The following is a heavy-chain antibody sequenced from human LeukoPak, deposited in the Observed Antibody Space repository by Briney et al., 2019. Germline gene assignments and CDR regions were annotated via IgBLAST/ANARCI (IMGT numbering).Heavy chain of an antibody. CDR1: GFTFSSYS. J-gene: IGHJ5*02. CDR2: ISSSSSTI. Sequence: HPGGSLRLSCAASGFTFSSYSMNWVRQAPGKGLEWVSYISSSSSTIYYADSVKGRFTISRDNAKNSLYLQMNSLRAEDTAVYYCARDITIFGVVPNWFDPWGQGTLVTVSS. CDR3: ARDITIFGVVPNWFDP. V-gene: IGHV3-48*01. D-gene: IGHD3-3*01.